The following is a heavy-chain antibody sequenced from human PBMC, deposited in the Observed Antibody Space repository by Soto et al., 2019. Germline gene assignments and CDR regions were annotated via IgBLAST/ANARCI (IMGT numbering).Heavy chain of an antibody. J-gene: IGHJ4*02. D-gene: IGHD6-13*01. V-gene: IGHV1-69*02. CDR1: GGTFSSYT. CDR3: ARGLRSWQQLAPDDY. Sequence: AASVKVSCKASGGTFSSYTISWVRQAPGQGLEWMGRIIPILGIANYAQKFQGRVTITADKSTSTAYMELSSLRSEDTAVYYCARGLRSWQQLAPDDYWGQGTLVTVSS. CDR2: IIPILGIA.